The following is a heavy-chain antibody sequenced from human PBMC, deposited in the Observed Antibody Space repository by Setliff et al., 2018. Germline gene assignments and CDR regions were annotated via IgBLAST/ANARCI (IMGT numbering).Heavy chain of an antibody. J-gene: IGHJ6*02. D-gene: IGHD6-13*01. CDR3: ARGNMDVVAAGGKYSGLAF. V-gene: IGHV1-46*01. CDR2: INPGGGSA. Sequence: ASVKVSCKATGYTLSRHYMHWARQALGQGLEWMGIINPGGGSASIVQKFQGRVTMTSDTSTSTVYMEVTGLTSEDTAVYYCARGNMDVVAAGGKYSGLAFWGQGTTVTVS. CDR1: GYTLSRHY.